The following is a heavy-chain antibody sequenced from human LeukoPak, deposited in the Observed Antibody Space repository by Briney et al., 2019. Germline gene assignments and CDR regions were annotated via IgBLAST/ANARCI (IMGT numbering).Heavy chain of an antibody. V-gene: IGHV3-64*01. Sequence: GGSLRLSCAASGFTLRTYSMHWIRQAPGRGLEYVSAINYNEGGTYYANSVKGRFTISRDNSKNTLYLQMNSLRAEDTAVYYCARGPHYNDRGWGQGTLVTVSS. J-gene: IGHJ4*02. CDR2: INYNEGGT. CDR3: ARGPHYNDRG. D-gene: IGHD3-10*01. CDR1: GFTLRTYS.